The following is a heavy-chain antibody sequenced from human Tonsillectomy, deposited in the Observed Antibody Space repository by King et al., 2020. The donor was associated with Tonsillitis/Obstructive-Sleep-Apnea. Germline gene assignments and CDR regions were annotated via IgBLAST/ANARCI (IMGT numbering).Heavy chain of an antibody. V-gene: IGHV3-33*01. D-gene: IGHD6-6*01. J-gene: IGHJ4*02. CDR1: GFTFSSCC. Sequence: VQLVESGGGVVQPGRSLRLSGASSGFTFSSCCIHWVRQAPGKGLAWGAVIWYDGSNKYYADTVKGRFTISRDNSKNTLYLQMNSLRAEDTAVYYCAGEREYSSLDYWGQGTLVTVSS. CDR3: AGEREYSSLDY. CDR2: IWYDGSNK.